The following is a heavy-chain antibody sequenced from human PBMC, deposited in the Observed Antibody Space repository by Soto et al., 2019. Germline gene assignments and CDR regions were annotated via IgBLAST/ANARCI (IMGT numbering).Heavy chain of an antibody. CDR1: GFTLRSYW. CDR3: ARDRDSLSDHPDAFDI. J-gene: IGHJ3*02. CDR2: INSDASSR. Sequence: HPGGSLRLSCAASGFTLRSYWMHWVRQAPGKGLVWVSLINSDASSRNYAESVKGRFTISRDNAKNTVYLQMNSLRAEDTAVYYCARDRDSLSDHPDAFDIWGQGTMVTVSS. V-gene: IGHV3-74*01. D-gene: IGHD3-9*01.